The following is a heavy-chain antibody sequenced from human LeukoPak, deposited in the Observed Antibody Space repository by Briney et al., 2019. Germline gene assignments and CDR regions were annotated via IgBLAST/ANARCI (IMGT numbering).Heavy chain of an antibody. CDR1: GFTFRNYW. J-gene: IGHJ4*02. V-gene: IGHV3-7*01. D-gene: IGHD2-15*01. CDR3: ARDGGLNTNFGY. Sequence: GSLRLSYAASGFTFRNYWMGWVRQAPGKGLEWVANTKPDGSAEYYADSVRGRFTTSRDNANNFLYLQMNSLRAEDTAVYYCARDGGLNTNFGYWGQGTLVTVSS. CDR2: TKPDGSAE.